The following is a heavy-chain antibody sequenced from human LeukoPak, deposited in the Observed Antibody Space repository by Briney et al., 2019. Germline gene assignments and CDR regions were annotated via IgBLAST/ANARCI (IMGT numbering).Heavy chain of an antibody. CDR1: GFTFSSYS. CDR2: ISSSISYI. J-gene: IGHJ4*02. V-gene: IGHV3-21*01. Sequence: GGSLRLSCAASGFTFSSYSMNWVRQAPGKWLEWVSSISSSISYIYYAGSVKGRFTTSRDNAKNSLYLQMNSLRAEDTAVYYCARPYCSSTSCYTGIGYWGQGTLVTVSS. CDR3: ARPYCSSTSCYTGIGY. D-gene: IGHD2-2*02.